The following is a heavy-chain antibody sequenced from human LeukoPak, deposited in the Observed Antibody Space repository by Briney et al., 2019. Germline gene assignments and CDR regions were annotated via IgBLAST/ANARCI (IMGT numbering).Heavy chain of an antibody. V-gene: IGHV3-23*01. CDR1: GFTFSSYA. J-gene: IGHJ4*02. D-gene: IGHD3-16*01. CDR2: ISGSGGST. CDR3: AKDGGGTKRGYYFDY. Sequence: PGGSLRLSCAASGFTFSSYAMSWVHQAPGKGLEWVSAISGSGGSTYYADSVKGRFTISRDNSKNTLYLQMNSLRAEDTAVYYCAKDGGGTKRGYYFDYWGQGTLVTVSS.